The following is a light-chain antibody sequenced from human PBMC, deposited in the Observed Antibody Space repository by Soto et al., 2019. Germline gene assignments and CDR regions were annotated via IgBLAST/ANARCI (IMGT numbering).Light chain of an antibody. J-gene: IGKJ1*01. CDR1: QNINNY. V-gene: IGKV1-39*01. CDR2: AES. Sequence: DIQMTQSPSSLSASVGDRVTITCRASQNINNYLNWYQQKPGIAPKLLIYAESSLQSTVPSRFSGRGSGTEFTLTISSLQPEDFATYYCQQSYSTLWTFGQGTKVEIK. CDR3: QQSYSTLWT.